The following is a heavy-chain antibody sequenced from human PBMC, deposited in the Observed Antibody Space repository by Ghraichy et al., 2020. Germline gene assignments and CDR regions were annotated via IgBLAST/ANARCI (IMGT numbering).Heavy chain of an antibody. Sequence: SETLSLTCTVSGGSISIYYWNWIRQPPGRGLEWIGYIYYSGSTNYNPSLKSRVTISVDTSKNQFSLKLTSVTAADTAVYYCARGDSSGWYYFDYWGQGTLVTVSS. J-gene: IGHJ4*02. D-gene: IGHD6-19*01. CDR1: GGSISIYY. CDR3: ARGDSSGWYYFDY. CDR2: IYYSGST. V-gene: IGHV4-59*01.